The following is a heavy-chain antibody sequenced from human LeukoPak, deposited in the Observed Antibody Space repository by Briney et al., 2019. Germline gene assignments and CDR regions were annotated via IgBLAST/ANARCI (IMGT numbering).Heavy chain of an antibody. CDR2: IYSGGDT. CDR1: GVTVSNNL. Sequence: GGSLRLSCAASGVTVSNNLMNWVRQAPGKGLEWVLLIYSGGDTHYADSVKGRFTISRDKSKNTLYLQMNSLRVEDTAVYYCARDPPAVAINTYGWGQGTLVTVSS. V-gene: IGHV3-66*01. J-gene: IGHJ4*02. D-gene: IGHD5-24*01. CDR3: ARDPPAVAINTYG.